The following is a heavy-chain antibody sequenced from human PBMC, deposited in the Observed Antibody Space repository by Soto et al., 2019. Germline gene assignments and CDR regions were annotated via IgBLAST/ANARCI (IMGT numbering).Heavy chain of an antibody. CDR3: AIGRGVGVVE. CDR1: GGSISSGDYY. Sequence: PSETLALTCTVSGGSISSGDYYWSWISEPPGKGLEWFGYIYYRGSTDYNPSLKSRGTISVDTSKNQFSLKLSSVTAADTAVYYCAIGRGVGVVEWGQRTLVTVSS. CDR2: IYYRGST. D-gene: IGHD3-3*01. V-gene: IGHV4-30-4*01. J-gene: IGHJ4*02.